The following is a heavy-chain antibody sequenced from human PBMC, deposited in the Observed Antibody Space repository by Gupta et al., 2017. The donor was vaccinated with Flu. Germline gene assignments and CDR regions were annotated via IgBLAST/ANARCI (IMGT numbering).Heavy chain of an antibody. CDR3: ARDPYYFEY. D-gene: IGHD3-16*01. J-gene: IGHJ4*02. Sequence: WFRQAPGKGLEWVGFIRSRACGGTTEYAASVKGRFTISRDDSKGIAYLQMNSLETEDTAVYNCARDPYYFEYWGQGTLVTVSS. V-gene: IGHV3-49*03. CDR2: IRSRACGGTT.